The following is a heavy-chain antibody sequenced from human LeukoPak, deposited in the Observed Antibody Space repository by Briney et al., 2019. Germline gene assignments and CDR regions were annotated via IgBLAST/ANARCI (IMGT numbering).Heavy chain of an antibody. CDR3: ARWSSSWYSFDY. J-gene: IGHJ4*02. V-gene: IGHV4-61*02. D-gene: IGHD6-13*01. Sequence: SQTLSLTCTVSGGSISSGSYYWSWIRQPAGKGLEWIGRIYTSGSTNYNPSLKSRATLSVDTSKNPLSLRLSSLTAADTAVYYCARWSSSWYSFDYWGQGALVTVSS. CDR2: IYTSGST. CDR1: GGSISSGSYY.